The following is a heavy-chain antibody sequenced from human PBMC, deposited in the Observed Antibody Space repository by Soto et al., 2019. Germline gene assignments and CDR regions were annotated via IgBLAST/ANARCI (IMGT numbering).Heavy chain of an antibody. V-gene: IGHV4-30-4*01. D-gene: IGHD3-22*01. CDR3: ATVRYYDDSSGYYYPSYFNY. CDR1: GGSIRSGDYY. Sequence: SETLSLTCTVSGGSIRSGDYYWSWIRQPPGKGLEWIGYIYYSGSTYYNPSLKSRVTISVDTSKNQFSLKLSSVTAADTAVYHCATVRYYDDSSGYYYPSYFNYWAEGTLVIVCS. CDR2: IYYSGST. J-gene: IGHJ4*02.